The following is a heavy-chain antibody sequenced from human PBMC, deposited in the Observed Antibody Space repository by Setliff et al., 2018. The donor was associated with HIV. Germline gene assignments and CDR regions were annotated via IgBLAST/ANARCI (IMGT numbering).Heavy chain of an antibody. CDR3: ARGHDNKYYYFYYMDV. D-gene: IGHD3-9*01. Sequence: PSETLSLTCTVADGSISTGRYYWSWVRQPAGRGREWIGRIYTSGSTNYNPSLKSRVIMSVDTSRNQFSLKLSSVTAADTAVYYCARGHDNKYYYFYYMDVWGKGTTVTVSS. CDR2: IYTSGST. CDR1: DGSISTGRYY. J-gene: IGHJ6*03. V-gene: IGHV4-61*02.